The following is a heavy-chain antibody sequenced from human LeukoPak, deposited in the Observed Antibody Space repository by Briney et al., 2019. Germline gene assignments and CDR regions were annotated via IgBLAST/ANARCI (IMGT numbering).Heavy chain of an antibody. J-gene: IGHJ4*02. CDR3: ARDREGIVVVVAAMVYFDY. CDR2: IWYDGSNK. D-gene: IGHD2-15*01. CDR1: GFIFSSYG. V-gene: IGHV3-33*01. Sequence: GGSLRLSCAASGFIFSSYGMHWVRQAPGKGLEWVAVIWYDGSNKYYADSVKGRFTISRDNSKNTLYLQMNSLRAEDTAVYYCARDREGIVVVVAAMVYFDYWGQGTLVTVSS.